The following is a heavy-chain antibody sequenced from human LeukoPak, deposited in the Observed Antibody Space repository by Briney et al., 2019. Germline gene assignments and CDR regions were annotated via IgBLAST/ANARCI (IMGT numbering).Heavy chain of an antibody. CDR2: ISRSSTNI. CDR1: GFTFSTYS. CDR3: ARDIPDY. Sequence: GGSLRLSCAASGFTFSTYSMNWVRQAPGKGLEWVSSISRSSTNIYYADSVKGRFTISRDNAKNSLYLQMNGLRAEDTAVYYCARDIPDYWGQGTQVTVSS. V-gene: IGHV3-21*01. J-gene: IGHJ4*02.